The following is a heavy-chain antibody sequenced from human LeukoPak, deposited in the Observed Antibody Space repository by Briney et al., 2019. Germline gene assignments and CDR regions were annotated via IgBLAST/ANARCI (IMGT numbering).Heavy chain of an antibody. D-gene: IGHD5-12*01. CDR3: ARVPDLYGGYKSYFDS. V-gene: IGHV3-21*01. J-gene: IGHJ4*02. CDR1: GFMFTTYT. Sequence: GGSLRLSCAASGFMFTTYTMNWVRQAPGKGLEWVSSISTRSDYIYYADSVKGRFTISRDNARNSLYLQMSNLRAEDTAVYYCARVPDLYGGYKSYFDSWGQGTLVTVSS. CDR2: ISTRSDYI.